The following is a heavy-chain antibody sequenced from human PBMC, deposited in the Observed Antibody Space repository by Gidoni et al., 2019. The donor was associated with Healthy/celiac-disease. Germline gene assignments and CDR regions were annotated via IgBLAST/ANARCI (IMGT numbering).Heavy chain of an antibody. CDR3: ARDTDSSGYYSD. V-gene: IGHV4-39*07. Sequence: QLQLQASGTGLVQPSEPLSLTCTVSGGSISSSSYYWGWIRQPPGKGLEWIGSIYYSGSTYYNPSLKSRVTISVDTSKNQFSLKLSSVTAADTAVYYCARDTDSSGYYSDWGQGTLVTVSS. CDR1: GGSISSSSYY. D-gene: IGHD3-22*01. J-gene: IGHJ4*02. CDR2: IYYSGST.